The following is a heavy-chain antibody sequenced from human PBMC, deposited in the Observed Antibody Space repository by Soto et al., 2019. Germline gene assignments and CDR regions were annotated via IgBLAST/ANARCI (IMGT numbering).Heavy chain of an antibody. V-gene: IGHV3-30-3*01. CDR1: GFTFSSYA. D-gene: IGHD3-16*01. CDR3: ARDTSGGAASLPDY. CDR2: ISYDGSNK. J-gene: IGHJ4*02. Sequence: QVQLVESGGGVVQPGRSLRLSCAASGFTFSSYAMHWVRQAPGKVLEWVAVISYDGSNKYYADSVKGRFTISRDNSKNTLYLQMNSLRAEVTAVYYCARDTSGGAASLPDYWGQGTLVTVSS.